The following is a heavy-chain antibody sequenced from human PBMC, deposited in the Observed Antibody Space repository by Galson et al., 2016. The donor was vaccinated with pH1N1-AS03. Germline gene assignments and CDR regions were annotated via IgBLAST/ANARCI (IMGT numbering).Heavy chain of an antibody. CDR1: GFTVSSNY. D-gene: IGHD6-19*01. CDR2: INGDATTT. Sequence: SLRLSCAASGFTVSSNYMSWVRQAPGKGLVWLARINGDATTTNYADSVRGRFTISRDNAKNTLHLQMNSLRVEDTANYFCAKEVGSSGWFDACDLWGQGTVVTVSS. V-gene: IGHV3-74*01. J-gene: IGHJ3*01. CDR3: AKEVGSSGWFDACDL.